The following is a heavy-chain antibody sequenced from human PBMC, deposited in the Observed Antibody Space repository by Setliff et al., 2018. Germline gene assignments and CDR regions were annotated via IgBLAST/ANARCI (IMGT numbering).Heavy chain of an antibody. CDR1: GGTFSSYA. Sequence: ASVKVSCKASGGTFSSYAIDWVRQAPGQGLEWLGWIAPYNGNTDYAQKFQGRVTMTTDTSTSTAYTELRSLRSHDTAVYYCARAGRNNYDSSGYYYDLYYYNYMDVWGKGTTVTVSS. CDR3: ARAGRNNYDSSGYYYDLYYYNYMDV. J-gene: IGHJ6*03. D-gene: IGHD3-22*01. V-gene: IGHV1-18*01. CDR2: IAPYNGNT.